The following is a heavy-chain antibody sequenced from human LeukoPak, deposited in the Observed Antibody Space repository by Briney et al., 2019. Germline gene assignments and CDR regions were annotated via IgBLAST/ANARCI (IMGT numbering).Heavy chain of an antibody. J-gene: IGHJ4*02. CDR3: ARRDYYGSGSYSPQRYYFDY. CDR1: GGSFSGYY. CDR2: INHSGST. D-gene: IGHD3-10*01. Sequence: PSETLSLTCAVYGGSFSGYYWSWIRQPPGKGLEWIGEINHSGSTNYNPSLKSRVTISVDTSKNQFSLKLSSVTAADTAVYYCARRDYYGSGSYSPQRYYFDYWGQGTLVTVSS. V-gene: IGHV4-34*01.